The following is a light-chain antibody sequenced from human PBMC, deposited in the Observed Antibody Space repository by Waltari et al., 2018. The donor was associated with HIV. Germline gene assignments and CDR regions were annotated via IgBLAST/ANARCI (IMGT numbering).Light chain of an antibody. V-gene: IGLV2-11*01. Sequence: QSALTQPRSVSGSPGQSVTISCTGTSSDIGYFDYVSWYQQYPGKAPKVIIYAVSQRPSGVPDRFTASKSGITASLTISVLQDEDEAHYYCCSYAGAYTYVFGTGTKVTVL. CDR3: CSYAGAYTYV. J-gene: IGLJ1*01. CDR1: SSDIGYFDY. CDR2: AVS.